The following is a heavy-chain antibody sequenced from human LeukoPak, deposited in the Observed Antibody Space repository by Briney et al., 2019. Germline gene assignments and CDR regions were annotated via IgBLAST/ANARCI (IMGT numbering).Heavy chain of an antibody. V-gene: IGHV1-18*01. CDR3: ARSRSYSSSWYSDFDY. J-gene: IGHJ4*02. CDR1: GYTFTSYG. D-gene: IGHD6-13*01. CDR2: INAYNGNT. Sequence: AAVKVSCKASGYTFTSYGISWLRQAPAQGLEGMGWINAYNGNTNYAQKLQGRVTMTTDTSTSTAYMELRSLRSDDTAVYYCARSRSYSSSWYSDFDYWGQGTLVTVSS.